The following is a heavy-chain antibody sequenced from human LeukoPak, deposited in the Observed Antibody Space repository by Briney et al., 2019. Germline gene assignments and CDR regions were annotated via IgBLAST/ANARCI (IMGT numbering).Heavy chain of an antibody. CDR2: INWNGGST. J-gene: IGHJ6*03. V-gene: IGHV3-20*04. CDR1: GFTFDDYC. D-gene: IGHD2-15*01. Sequence: GGSMRLACAVYGFTFDDYCMRWVRQPPGKGLEWVSGINWNGGSTGYADSVKGRLTITRDNAKNSLYLQMNSLRAEDTALYYCAGGYYYYYYMDVWGKGNTVTVSS. CDR3: AGGYYYYYYMDV.